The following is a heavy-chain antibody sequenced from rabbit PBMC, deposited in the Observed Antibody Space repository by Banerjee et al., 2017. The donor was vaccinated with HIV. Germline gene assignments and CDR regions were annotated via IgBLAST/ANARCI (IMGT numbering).Heavy chain of an antibody. D-gene: IGHD1-1*01. V-gene: IGHV1S40*01. J-gene: IGHJ4*01. CDR1: GIDFSSTYY. CDR2: IDTGSGST. CDR3: ARSTNTGYWDL. Sequence: QSLEESGGDLVKPGASLTLTCTASGIDFSSTYYMSWVRQAPGKGLEWIGYIDTGSGSTDYASWAKGRFTITKTSSTTVTLQMTSLTAADTATHFCARSTNTGYWDLWGPGTLVTDS.